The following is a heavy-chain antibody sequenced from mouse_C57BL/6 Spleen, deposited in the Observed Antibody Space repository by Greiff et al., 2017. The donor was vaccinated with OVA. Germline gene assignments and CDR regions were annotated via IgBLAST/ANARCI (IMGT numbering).Heavy chain of an antibody. CDR2: IWSGGST. CDR3: ASYYGSSPHAMDY. Sequence: QVQLQQSGPGLVQPSQSLSITCTVSGFSLTSYGVHWVRQSPGKGLEWLGVIWSGGSTDYNAAFISRLSISKDNSKSQVFLKMNSLQADDTAIYYCASYYGSSPHAMDYWGQGTSVTVSS. CDR1: GFSLTSYG. V-gene: IGHV2-2*01. J-gene: IGHJ4*01. D-gene: IGHD1-1*01.